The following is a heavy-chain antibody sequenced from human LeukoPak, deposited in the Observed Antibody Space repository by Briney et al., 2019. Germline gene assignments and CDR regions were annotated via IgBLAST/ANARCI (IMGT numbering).Heavy chain of an antibody. Sequence: GESLRISCKGSGYSFTSYCISWVRQMPGKGLEWMGRIDPRDSYTKYSPSFQGHVSISADKSISTAYLQWSSLKASDTATYYCARLESSGYYVYWGQGTLVTVSS. J-gene: IGHJ4*02. CDR1: GYSFTSYC. CDR2: IDPRDSYT. D-gene: IGHD3-22*01. CDR3: ARLESSGYYVY. V-gene: IGHV5-10-1*01.